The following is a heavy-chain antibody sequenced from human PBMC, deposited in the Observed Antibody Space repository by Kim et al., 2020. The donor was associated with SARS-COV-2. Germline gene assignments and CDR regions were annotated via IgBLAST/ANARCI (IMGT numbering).Heavy chain of an antibody. V-gene: IGHV3-30-3*01. CDR3: ARDPGSRLRGLTYSYYGMDV. CDR1: GFTFSSCA. Sequence: GGSLRLSCAASGFTFSSCAIHWVRQAPGKGLEWVAVISYDGSNKNYADSVKGRFTISRDNSKNTLYLQMNSLRAEDTALYYCARDPGSRLRGLTYSYYGMDVWGQGTTLTVSS. D-gene: IGHD3-10*01. J-gene: IGHJ6*02. CDR2: ISYDGSNK.